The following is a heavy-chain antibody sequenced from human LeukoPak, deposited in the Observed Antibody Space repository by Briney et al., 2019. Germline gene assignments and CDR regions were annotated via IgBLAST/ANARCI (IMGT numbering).Heavy chain of an antibody. D-gene: IGHD6-19*01. V-gene: IGHV5-51*01. Sequence: GESLKISCKGSGYSLTSYWIGWVRQMPGKGLEWMGIIYPGDSDTRYSPSFQGQVTISADKSISTAYLQWSSLKASDTAMYYCARGPYSSGWYPLKYFQHWGQGTLVTVSS. CDR3: ARGPYSSGWYPLKYFQH. CDR1: GYSLTSYW. J-gene: IGHJ1*01. CDR2: IYPGDSDT.